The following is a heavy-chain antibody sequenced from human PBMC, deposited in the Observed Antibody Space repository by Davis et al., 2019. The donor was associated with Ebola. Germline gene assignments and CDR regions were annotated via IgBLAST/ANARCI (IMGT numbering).Heavy chain of an antibody. CDR3: ARVVRFLEWLLPMSGYYMDV. V-gene: IGHV4-34*01. CDR1: GGSFNDFY. J-gene: IGHJ6*03. CDR2: INHSGST. D-gene: IGHD3-3*01. Sequence: SETLSLTCAVYGGSFNDFYWTWIRQPPGKGLEWIGEINHSGSTNYNPSLKSRVTISVDTSKNQFSLKLSSVTAADTAVYYCARVVRFLEWLLPMSGYYMDVWGKGTTVTVSS.